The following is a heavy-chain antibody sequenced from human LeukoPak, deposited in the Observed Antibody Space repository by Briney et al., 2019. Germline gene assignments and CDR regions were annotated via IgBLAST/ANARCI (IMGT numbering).Heavy chain of an antibody. J-gene: IGHJ4*02. CDR2: ISGSGGST. Sequence: GGSLRLSCAASGFTFSSYAMSWVRQAPGKGLEWVSAISGSGGSTYYADSVKGRYTISRDNSKNTLYLQMNSLRAEDTAVYYCAKFPRYYDSSGYFLGDYWGQGTLVTVSS. V-gene: IGHV3-23*01. CDR3: AKFPRYYDSSGYFLGDY. D-gene: IGHD3-22*01. CDR1: GFTFSSYA.